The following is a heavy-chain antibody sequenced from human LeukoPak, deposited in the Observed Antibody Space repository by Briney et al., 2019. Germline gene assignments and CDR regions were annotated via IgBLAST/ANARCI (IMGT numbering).Heavy chain of an antibody. CDR1: EFTFSDHY. CDR2: TRNKANSYTT. Sequence: GGSLRLSCAASEFTFSDHYMDWVRQAPGKGLEWVGRTRNKANSYTTEYAASVKGRFTISRDDSEKSLYLQMNSLKTEDTAVYYCARVRYCRSTTCRGAFDIWGQGTMVTVSS. CDR3: ARVRYCRSTTCRGAFDI. D-gene: IGHD2-2*01. J-gene: IGHJ3*02. V-gene: IGHV3-72*01.